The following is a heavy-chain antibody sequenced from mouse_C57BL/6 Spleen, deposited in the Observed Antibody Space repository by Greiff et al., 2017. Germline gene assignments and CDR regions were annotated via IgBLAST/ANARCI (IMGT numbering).Heavy chain of an antibody. CDR1: GYTFTSYG. J-gene: IGHJ1*03. D-gene: IGHD1-1*01. CDR3: ARFDLVTTVVAPYWYFDV. V-gene: IGHV1-81*01. Sequence: VQLQQSGAELARPGASVKLSCKASGYTFTSYGIRWVKQRTGQGLEWIGEIYPSSGNTYYNEKFKGKATLTADKSSSTAYMELRSLTSEDSEVYFCARFDLVTTVVAPYWYFDVWGTGTTVTVSS. CDR2: IYPSSGNT.